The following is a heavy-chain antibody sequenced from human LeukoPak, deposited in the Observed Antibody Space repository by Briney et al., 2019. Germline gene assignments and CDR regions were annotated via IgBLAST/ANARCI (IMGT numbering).Heavy chain of an antibody. CDR1: GGSISSSSYY. D-gene: IGHD5-24*01. J-gene: IGHJ4*02. CDR3: ARGHGMATIIDY. CDR2: IYYSGST. V-gene: IGHV4-39*07. Sequence: PSETLSLTCTVSGGSISSSSYYWGWIRQPPGKGLEWIGSIYYSGSTYYNPSLKSRVTISVDTSKNQFSLKLSSVTAADTAVYYCARGHGMATIIDYWGQGTLVTVSS.